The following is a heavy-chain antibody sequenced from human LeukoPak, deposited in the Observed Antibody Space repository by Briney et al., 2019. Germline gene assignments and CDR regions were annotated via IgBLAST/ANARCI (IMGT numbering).Heavy chain of an antibody. J-gene: IGHJ3*01. Sequence: GGSLRLSCAVSGFTFRSFEMNWVRQGPGKGLEWVAFISSSGSTMYFADSVKGRFTISRDNAKNSMYLQMNGLRAEDTAVYYCARAPDEDSPFDLWGQGTMVTVSS. CDR3: ARAPDEDSPFDL. V-gene: IGHV3-48*03. CDR1: GFTFRSFE. CDR2: ISSSGSTM.